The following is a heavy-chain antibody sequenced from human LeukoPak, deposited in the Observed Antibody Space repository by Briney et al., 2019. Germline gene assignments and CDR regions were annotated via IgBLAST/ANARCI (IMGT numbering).Heavy chain of an antibody. D-gene: IGHD3-3*01. CDR3: ARDDSPAYYDFWSGTYYYYYYMDV. V-gene: IGHV3-74*01. Sequence: GGSLRLSCAASGFTFSSYWMHWVRQARGKGLVWVSRINSDGSSTSYADSVKGRFTISRDNAKNTLYLQMNSLRAEDTAVYYCARDDSPAYYDFWSGTYYYYYYMDVWGKGTTVTVSS. CDR1: GFTFSSYW. CDR2: INSDGSST. J-gene: IGHJ6*03.